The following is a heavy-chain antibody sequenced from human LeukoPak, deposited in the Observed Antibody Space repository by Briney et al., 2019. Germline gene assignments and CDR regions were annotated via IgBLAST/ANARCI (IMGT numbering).Heavy chain of an antibody. CDR2: ITLSGGST. V-gene: IGHV3-23*01. Sequence: WESLTLSCAASGVTFSGYDLSWVRQPPGKGLEWVASITLSGGSTFYADSVKGRFTISRDNSKNTLYLQMNSLSAEDTAVYYCAKRGNPAVGHHYLDVWGKGTTVSVSS. J-gene: IGHJ6*03. CDR1: GVTFSGYD. D-gene: IGHD2-2*01. CDR3: AKRGNPAVGHHYLDV.